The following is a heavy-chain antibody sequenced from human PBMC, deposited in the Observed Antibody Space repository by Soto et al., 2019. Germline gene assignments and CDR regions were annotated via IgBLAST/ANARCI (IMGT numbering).Heavy chain of an antibody. J-gene: IGHJ6*02. CDR3: ARDTSMTTVTPYYGMDV. D-gene: IGHD4-17*01. CDR2: IYYSGST. Sequence: TLSLTCTVSGGSISSGGYYWSWIRQHPGKGLEWIGYIYYSGSTYYNPSLKSRVTISVDTSKNQFSLKLSSVTAADTAVYYCARDTSMTTVTPYYGMDVWGQGTTVTVSS. V-gene: IGHV4-31*03. CDR1: GGSISSGGYY.